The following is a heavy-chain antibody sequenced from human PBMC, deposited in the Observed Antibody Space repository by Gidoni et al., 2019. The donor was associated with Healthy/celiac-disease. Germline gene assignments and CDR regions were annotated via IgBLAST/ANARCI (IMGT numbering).Heavy chain of an antibody. Sequence: QVQLQESGPGLVKPSETLSLTCTVAGGSLSSYSWGWIRQPPGKGLEWIGYIYYSGSTNYNPSLKSRVTISVDTSKNQFSLKLSSVTAADTAVYYCARVVVVPAAIKGGWWFDPWGQGTLVTVSS. CDR2: IYYSGST. J-gene: IGHJ5*02. CDR1: GGSLSSYS. CDR3: ARVVVVPAAIKGGWWFDP. V-gene: IGHV4-59*01. D-gene: IGHD2-2*02.